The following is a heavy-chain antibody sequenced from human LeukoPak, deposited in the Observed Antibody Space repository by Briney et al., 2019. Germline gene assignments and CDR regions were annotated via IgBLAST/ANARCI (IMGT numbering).Heavy chain of an antibody. CDR1: GGSISSSNW. CDR2: IYHSGST. J-gene: IGHJ5*02. D-gene: IGHD2-15*01. CDR3: ARHIVVVVAATPGGWFDP. Sequence: SETLSLTCAVSGGSISSSNWWSWVRQPPGKGLEWIGEIYHSGSTNYNPSLKSRVTISVDKSKNQFSLKLSSVTAADTAVYYCARHIVVVVAATPGGWFDPWGQGTLVTVSS. V-gene: IGHV4-4*02.